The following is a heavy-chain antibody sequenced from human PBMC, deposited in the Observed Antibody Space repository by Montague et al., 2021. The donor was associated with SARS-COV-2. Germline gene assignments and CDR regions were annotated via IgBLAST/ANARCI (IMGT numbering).Heavy chain of an antibody. CDR3: ARMVTIFSLGGYYYYYGMDV. J-gene: IGHJ6*02. CDR1: GFSLSTSGMC. Sequence: PALGKPTQTLTLTCTFSGFSLSTSGMCVSWIRQPPGKALEWLALIDWDDDKYYSTSLKTRLTISKDTSKNQVVLTMTNMDPVDTATYYCARMVTIFSLGGYYYYYGMDVGGQGTTVTVSS. D-gene: IGHD3-9*01. V-gene: IGHV2-70*01. CDR2: IDWDDDK.